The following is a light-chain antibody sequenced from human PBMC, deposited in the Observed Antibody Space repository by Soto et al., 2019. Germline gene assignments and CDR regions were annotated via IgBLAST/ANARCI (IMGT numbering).Light chain of an antibody. CDR1: SSDVGGYDY. CDR2: EVN. Sequence: QSALTQPASVSGSPGQSITISCTGTSSDVGGYDYVSWYQLHPGKAPKLMVFEVNNRPSGVSSRFSGSKSGNTASLTISALPPEDEADYFCSSYSISTAYLFGTGTKVTVL. CDR3: SSYSISTAYL. V-gene: IGLV2-14*01. J-gene: IGLJ1*01.